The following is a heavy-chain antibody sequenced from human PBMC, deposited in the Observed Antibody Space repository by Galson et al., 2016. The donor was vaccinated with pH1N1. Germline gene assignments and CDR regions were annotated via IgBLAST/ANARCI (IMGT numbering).Heavy chain of an antibody. V-gene: IGHV3-11*05. J-gene: IGHJ4*02. Sequence: SLRLSCAASGFSFSDYYMSWVRQSPGEGLEWIAYISDTGDYTKYADSVKGRFPTSRDNVKNLLFLHLNRLRVEDTAVYYCVRAGYYFDSSGHYPGHFDYWGQGTLGSVSS. CDR3: VRAGYYFDSSGHYPGHFDY. CDR1: GFSFSDYY. CDR2: ISDTGDYT. D-gene: IGHD3-22*01.